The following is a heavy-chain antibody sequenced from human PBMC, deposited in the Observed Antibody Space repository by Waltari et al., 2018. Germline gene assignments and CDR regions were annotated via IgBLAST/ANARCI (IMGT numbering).Heavy chain of an antibody. CDR1: GFXLXTXGVG. Sequence: QITLKESGPTXXKPTQTLTLTCTFSGFXLXTXGVGXGWLRQPPGKALAWLALIYWNDDKRYRPSLKSRLTITQDPSXXXVVLTMTNMXPVDTXTYYCAHIDXXSPPGYWGQGTLVTXSS. J-gene: IGHJ4*02. CDR2: IYWNDDK. V-gene: IGHV2-5*01. CDR3: AHIDXXSPPGY.